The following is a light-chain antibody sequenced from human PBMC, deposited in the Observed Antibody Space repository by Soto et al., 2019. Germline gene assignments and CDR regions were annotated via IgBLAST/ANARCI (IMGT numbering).Light chain of an antibody. V-gene: IGKV3-20*01. CDR1: QSVDTTF. CDR3: QQYMSSVT. Sequence: EIALTQSQGSLSLSPGQRATHACRASQSVDTTFFAWYQKKPGQAPRLLIYGASKRATGIPDRFSGSGSGTDFTLIMSRLEPEDFAVYYCQQYMSSVTFGQGTKVEIK. J-gene: IGKJ1*01. CDR2: GAS.